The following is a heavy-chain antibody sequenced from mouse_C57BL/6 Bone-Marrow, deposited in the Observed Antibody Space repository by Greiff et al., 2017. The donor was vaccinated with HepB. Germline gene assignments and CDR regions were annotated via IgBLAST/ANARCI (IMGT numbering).Heavy chain of an antibody. J-gene: IGHJ3*01. D-gene: IGHD2-10*02. CDR3: ARRGVWQFAY. CDR2: IYPGSGST. V-gene: IGHV1-55*01. CDR1: GYTFTSYW. Sequence: VQLQQTGAELVKPGASVKMSCKASGYTFTSYWITWVKQRPGQGLEWIGDIYPGSGSTNYNEKFKSKATLTVNTSSSTAYMQLSSLTSEDSAVYYCARRGVWQFAYWGQGTLVTVSA.